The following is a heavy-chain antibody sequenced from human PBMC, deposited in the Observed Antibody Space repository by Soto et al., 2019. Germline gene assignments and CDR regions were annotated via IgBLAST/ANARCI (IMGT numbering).Heavy chain of an antibody. D-gene: IGHD6-6*01. CDR3: AKDPYSSSYFDY. J-gene: IGHJ4*02. CDR1: GFTFSSYA. CDR2: ISGSGGST. V-gene: IGHV3-23*01. Sequence: GGSRRLSCAASGFTFSSYAMSWVRQAPGKGLGWVSAISGSGGSTYYADSVKGRFTIARDNSKNTLYLQMNSLRAEDTSVYYCAKDPYSSSYFDYWGQGTLVTVSS.